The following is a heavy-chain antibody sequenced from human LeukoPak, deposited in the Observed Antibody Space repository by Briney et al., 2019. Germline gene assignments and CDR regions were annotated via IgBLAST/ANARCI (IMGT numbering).Heavy chain of an antibody. CDR2: SNPSGGST. D-gene: IGHD3-10*01. CDR1: GDTFTTDY. J-gene: IGHJ6*03. CDR3: ARARGSGSYYGHDYYYYHYMDV. Sequence: ASVKVSCKASGDTFTTDYIHWVRQGPGQGPEWMGVSNPSGGSTTNTQKFQGRVTMTRDTSTSTVYMELSSLRSEDTAIYYCARARGSGSYYGHDYYYYHYMDVWGKGTTVTVSS. V-gene: IGHV1-46*01.